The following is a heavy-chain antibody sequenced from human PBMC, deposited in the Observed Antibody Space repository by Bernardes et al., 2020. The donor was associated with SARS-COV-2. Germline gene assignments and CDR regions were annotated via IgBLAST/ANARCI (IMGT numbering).Heavy chain of an antibody. V-gene: IGHV3-23*01. CDR1: GFTFSSYA. CDR3: AKISLPGGYYYYGMDV. D-gene: IGHD3-10*01. Sequence: GGSLRLSCAASGFTFSSYAMSWVRQAPGKGLEWVSVITGSGGNTFYADSMKGRFTISRDNSKNTLSLEMKSLRAEDTAVYHCAKISLPGGYYYYGMDVWGQGTTVTVSS. J-gene: IGHJ6*02. CDR2: ITGSGGNT.